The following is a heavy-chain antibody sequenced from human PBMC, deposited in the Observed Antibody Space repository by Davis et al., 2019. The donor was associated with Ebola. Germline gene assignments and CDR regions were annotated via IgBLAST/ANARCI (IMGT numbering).Heavy chain of an antibody. V-gene: IGHV3-23*01. J-gene: IGHJ6*02. CDR2: ISGSGGST. D-gene: IGHD3-22*01. CDR1: GFTFSSYA. CDR3: AKDHNDSSGSYYYYGMDV. Sequence: GESLKIPCAASGFTFSSYAMSWVRQAPGKGLEWVSAISGSGGSTYHADSVKGRFTISRDNSKNTLYLQMYSLRAEDTAVYYCAKDHNDSSGSYYYYGMDVWGQGTTVTVSS.